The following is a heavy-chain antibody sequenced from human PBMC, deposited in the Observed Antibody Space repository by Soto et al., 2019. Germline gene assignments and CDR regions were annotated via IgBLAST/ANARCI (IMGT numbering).Heavy chain of an antibody. CDR3: ARGIYYDSSGYFTHFDY. V-gene: IGHV1-18*01. D-gene: IGHD3-22*01. CDR2: ISAYNGNT. Sequence: XSVKVSCKASVYTFTSYGISWVRQAPGQGLEWMGWISAYNGNTNYAQKLQGRVTMTTDTSTSTAYMELRSLRSDDTAVYYCARGIYYDSSGYFTHFDYWGQGTLVTVSS. J-gene: IGHJ4*02. CDR1: VYTFTSYG.